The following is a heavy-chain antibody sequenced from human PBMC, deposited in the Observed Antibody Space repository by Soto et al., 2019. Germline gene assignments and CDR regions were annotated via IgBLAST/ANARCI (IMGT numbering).Heavy chain of an antibody. J-gene: IGHJ5*02. Sequence: GASVKVSCKASGGTFSSYAISWVRQAPGQGLEWMGGIIPIFGTANYAQKFQGRVTITADESTSTAYVELSSLRSEDTAVYYCARGIARLSPRTINWFDPWGQGTLVTVSS. V-gene: IGHV1-69*13. CDR1: GGTFSSYA. D-gene: IGHD3-16*02. CDR3: ARGIARLSPRTINWFDP. CDR2: IIPIFGTA.